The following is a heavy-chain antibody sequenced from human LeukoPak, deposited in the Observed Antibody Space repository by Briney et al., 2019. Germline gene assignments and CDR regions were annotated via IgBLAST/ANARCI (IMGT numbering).Heavy chain of an antibody. Sequence: ASVKVSCKASGCTFTSYGISWVRQAPGQGLEWMEWISAYSGNTNYAQKFQGRVTMTTDTSTSTAYMELRSLRSDDTAVYYCARDRKGVAATFNYWGQGTLVTVSS. V-gene: IGHV1-18*01. J-gene: IGHJ4*02. D-gene: IGHD6-19*01. CDR3: ARDRKGVAATFNY. CDR2: ISAYSGNT. CDR1: GCTFTSYG.